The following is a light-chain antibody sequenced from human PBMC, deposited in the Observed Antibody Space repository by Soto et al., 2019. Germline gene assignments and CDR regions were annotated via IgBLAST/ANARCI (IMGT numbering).Light chain of an antibody. V-gene: IGKV3-15*01. CDR2: DVS. Sequence: EIVMTQSPATLSVSPGERATLSCRASQSVSNTLAWYQQKPGQAPRLLMYDVSTRATGIPARFSGSGSGTEFTLTISSLQSEDSAVYYCQQYNNWPITFGGGTKVEVK. CDR3: QQYNNWPIT. CDR1: QSVSNT. J-gene: IGKJ4*01.